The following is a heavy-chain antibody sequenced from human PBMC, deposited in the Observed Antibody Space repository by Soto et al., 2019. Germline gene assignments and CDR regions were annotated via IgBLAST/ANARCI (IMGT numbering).Heavy chain of an antibody. J-gene: IGHJ3*01. CDR2: IRSKAYGGTT. CDR3: TGVCHSGICSNVFDV. V-gene: IGHV3-49*03. CDR1: GFIFGEYA. Sequence: GGSLRLSCTTSGFIFGEYAMSWFRQAPGMGLEWVGFIRSKAYGGTTDYAASVKGRFSISRDDSKDIAYLQMNSLSTEDTAVYYCTGVCHSGICSNVFDVWGQGTKVTVSS. D-gene: IGHD1-26*01.